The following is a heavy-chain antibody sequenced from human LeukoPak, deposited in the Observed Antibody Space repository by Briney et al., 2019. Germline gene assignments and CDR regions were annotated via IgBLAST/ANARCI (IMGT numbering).Heavy chain of an antibody. CDR3: ARIRLRAFDI. CDR1: GYSFTNYW. Sequence: GESLKISFKGSGYSFTNYWIAWVRQMPGKGLEWMGIIYPDDSDTRYSPSFQGQVTISADKSISTAYLQWSSLKASDTAMYYCARIRLRAFDIWGQGTMVTVSS. J-gene: IGHJ3*02. D-gene: IGHD3-10*01. V-gene: IGHV5-51*01. CDR2: IYPDDSDT.